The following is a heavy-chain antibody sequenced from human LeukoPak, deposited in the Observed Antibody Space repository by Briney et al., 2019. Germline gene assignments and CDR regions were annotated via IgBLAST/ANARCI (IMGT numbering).Heavy chain of an antibody. CDR3: ARGNSGAFDI. V-gene: IGHV4-59*01. D-gene: IGHD1-7*01. CDR2: VYYTGDT. CDR1: GVSISGYY. Sequence: NPSETLSLTCTVSGVSISGYYWSWIRQPPGKGLEWIGFVYYTGDTNYNPSLKSRVSISGDTSKNQFSLRLSSVTAADTAVYYCARGNSGAFDIWGQGTMVTVSS. J-gene: IGHJ3*02.